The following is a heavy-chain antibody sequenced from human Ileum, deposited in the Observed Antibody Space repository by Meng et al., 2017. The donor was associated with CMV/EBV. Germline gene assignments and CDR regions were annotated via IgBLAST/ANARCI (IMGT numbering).Heavy chain of an antibody. D-gene: IGHD2-15*01. CDR1: GFSLSSSGVG. V-gene: IGHV2-5*02. CDR2: IYWDDDK. J-gene: IGHJ1*01. Sequence: SRPTLLKPTHTLTLTCAFSGFSLSSSGVGVVLIRQPQGKALEWLAFIYWDDDKRYSPFLKSRLTITKDTSKNQVVLTMTNMDPVDTGTYYCVHPASGASLDFQHWGQGTLVTVSS. CDR3: VHPASGASLDFQH.